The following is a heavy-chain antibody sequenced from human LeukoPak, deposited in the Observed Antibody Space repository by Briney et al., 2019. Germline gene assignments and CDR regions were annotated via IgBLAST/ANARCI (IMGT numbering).Heavy chain of an antibody. CDR1: GGTFSSYA. Sequence: ASVKVSCKASGGTFSSYAISWVRQAPGQGLEWMGGIIPIFGTANYAQKFQGRATITADESTSTAYMELSSLRSEDTAVYYCASGNYYDSSGYFTGFDYWGQGTLVTVSS. CDR2: IIPIFGTA. CDR3: ASGNYYDSSGYFTGFDY. D-gene: IGHD3-22*01. V-gene: IGHV1-69*13. J-gene: IGHJ4*02.